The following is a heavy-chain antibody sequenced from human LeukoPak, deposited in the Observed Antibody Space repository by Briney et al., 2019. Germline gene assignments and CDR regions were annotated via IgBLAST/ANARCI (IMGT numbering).Heavy chain of an antibody. CDR3: ARDYCTTTRCYPNYFDY. D-gene: IGHD2-2*01. V-gene: IGHV4-59*01. Sequence: SETLSLTCTVSGGSISSYYWSWIRQPPGKGLEWIGYIYYSGSANYNPSLKSRVTISVDTSKNQFSLKLSSVTAADTAVYYCARDYCTTTRCYPNYFDYWGQGTLVTVSS. CDR1: GGSISSYY. CDR2: IYYSGSA. J-gene: IGHJ4*02.